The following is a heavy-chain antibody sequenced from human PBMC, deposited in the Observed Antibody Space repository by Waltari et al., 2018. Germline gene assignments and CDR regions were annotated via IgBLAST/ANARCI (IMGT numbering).Heavy chain of an antibody. CDR2: LKPNSGGT. CDR1: GYNFIDYY. V-gene: IGHV1-2*04. J-gene: IGHJ3*01. CDR3: ARARAWGPKAFDV. D-gene: IGHD7-27*01. Sequence: QVQLVQSEAEVRKPGASVKVSCQASGYNFIDYYVHWVRQAPGQGLEWLGWLKPNSGGTRYLRKSEGWVTFSTGTSGNTAYMEVTRLKSDDTATYFCARARAWGPKAFDVWGQGTRLTVSS.